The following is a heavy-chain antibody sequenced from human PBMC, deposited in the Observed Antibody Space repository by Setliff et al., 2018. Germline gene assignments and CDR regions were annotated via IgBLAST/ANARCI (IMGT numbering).Heavy chain of an antibody. CDR1: EYTFTNYW. Sequence: HGESLKISCKASEYTFTNYWIGWVRQMPGKGLEWMGVVYCGDSDTRYSPSFQGQVTMSADKSIRSAYLQWSSLKASDTAMYYCARVVGADGIGIDYWGQGTVVTVSS. D-gene: IGHD2-15*01. V-gene: IGHV5-51*01. CDR3: ARVVGADGIGIDY. CDR2: VYCGDSDT. J-gene: IGHJ4*02.